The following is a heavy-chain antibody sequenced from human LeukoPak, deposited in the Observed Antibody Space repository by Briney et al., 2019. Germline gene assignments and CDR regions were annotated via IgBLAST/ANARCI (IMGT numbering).Heavy chain of an antibody. D-gene: IGHD3-16*01. CDR2: INYNGDRT. CDR3: AKSHSNWGGLDVFEI. Sequence: PGGPLRLPCAASVFTFDHYGMSWVRQVPGKGLEWVSTINYNGDRTYYVDSVKGRFTISRDNGEHSLSLQMNSLRAEDTALYYCAKSHSNWGGLDVFEIRGQGTMVTVSS. J-gene: IGHJ3*02. CDR1: VFTFDHYG. V-gene: IGHV3-20*04.